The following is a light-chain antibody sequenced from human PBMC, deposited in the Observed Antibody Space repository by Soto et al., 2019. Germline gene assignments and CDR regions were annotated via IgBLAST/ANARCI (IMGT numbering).Light chain of an antibody. CDR1: QRISSY. J-gene: IGKJ5*01. CDR2: SAS. V-gene: IGKV1-39*01. Sequence: DMQITQSPSSLSAAVGDRVTITCRASQRISSYLNSCQHKAGKAPSVRIYSASGLQNGVPSRFSCSGSGTDFTIPISGLQSEDFVTYYCQMTYSLPSTFGQGTQLEIK. CDR3: QMTYSLPST.